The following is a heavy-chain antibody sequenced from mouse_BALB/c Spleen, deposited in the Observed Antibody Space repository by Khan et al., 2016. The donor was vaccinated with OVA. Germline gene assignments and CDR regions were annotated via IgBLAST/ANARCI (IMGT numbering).Heavy chain of an antibody. V-gene: IGHV2-2*01. D-gene: IGHD2-12*01. Sequence: QVQLKQSGPGLVQPSQSLSITCTVSDFSLTTYGIHWVRQSPGKGLEWLGVIWSGGSTDYNAPFISRLSISQDNSKSQVFFKMNSLQADDTAIYYCARHSYRYDFTYWGQGTLVTVSA. CDR1: DFSLTTYG. J-gene: IGHJ3*01. CDR2: IWSGGST. CDR3: ARHSYRYDFTY.